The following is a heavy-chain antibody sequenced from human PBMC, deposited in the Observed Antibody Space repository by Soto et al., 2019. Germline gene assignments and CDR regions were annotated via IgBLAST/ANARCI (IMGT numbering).Heavy chain of an antibody. CDR2: IYYSGST. D-gene: IGHD3-9*01. J-gene: IGHJ6*03. CDR3: ARNYYDILTANRPYYYYYYMDV. V-gene: IGHV4-59*08. Sequence: QVQLQESGPGLVKPSETLSLTCTVSGGSISSYYWSWIRQPPGKGLEWIGYIYYSGSTNYNPSLKTRVTITVAPSKNQFSPKLSSVTAADTAVYYCARNYYDILTANRPYYYYYYMDVWGKGPTVTVSS. CDR1: GGSISSYY.